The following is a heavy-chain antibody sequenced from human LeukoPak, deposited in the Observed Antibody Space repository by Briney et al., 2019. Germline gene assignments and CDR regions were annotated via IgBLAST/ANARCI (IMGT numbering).Heavy chain of an antibody. J-gene: IGHJ5*02. D-gene: IGHD1-7*01. Sequence: GGSLRLSCEASGFTFSSYWMNWVRQTPGKGLEWVAKIKLDGSEKYYVDSVRGRFTISRDNAKNSLYLQMNSLRAEDTAVYYCARDPYDWNSGWFDPWGQGTLVTVSS. CDR3: ARDPYDWNSGWFDP. CDR1: GFTFSSYW. CDR2: IKLDGSEK. V-gene: IGHV3-7*01.